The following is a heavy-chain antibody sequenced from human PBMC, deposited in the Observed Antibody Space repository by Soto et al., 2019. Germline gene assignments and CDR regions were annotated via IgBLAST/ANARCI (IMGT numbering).Heavy chain of an antibody. CDR1: GGTFSSYA. V-gene: IGHV1-69*06. CDR2: IIPIFGTA. D-gene: IGHD2-2*01. Sequence: ASVKVSCKASGGTFSSYAISWVRQAPGQGLEWMGGIIPIFGTANYAQKFQGRVTITADKSTSTAYMELSSLRSEDTAVYYCARQFRRLEDIAVVPAAYYFDSWGQGTPVPVSS. J-gene: IGHJ4*02. CDR3: ARQFRRLEDIAVVPAAYYFDS.